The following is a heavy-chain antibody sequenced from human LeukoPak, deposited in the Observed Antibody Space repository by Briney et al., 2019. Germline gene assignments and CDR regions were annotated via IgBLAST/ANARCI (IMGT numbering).Heavy chain of an antibody. J-gene: IGHJ5*02. CDR2: IYYSGST. Sequence: SETLSLTCAVYGGSFSGYYWSWIRQPPGKGLEWIGYIYYSGSTNYNPSLKSRVTISVDTSKNQFSLKLSSVTAADTAVYYCARDRGLVDYYDSSGSWFDPWGQGTLVTVSS. D-gene: IGHD3-22*01. CDR1: GGSFSGYY. CDR3: ARDRGLVDYYDSSGSWFDP. V-gene: IGHV4-59*12.